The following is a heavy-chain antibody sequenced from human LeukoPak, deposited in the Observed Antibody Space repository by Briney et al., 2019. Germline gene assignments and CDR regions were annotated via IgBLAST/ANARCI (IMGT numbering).Heavy chain of an antibody. J-gene: IGHJ4*02. CDR3: ARGTDMGDTLTELDY. Sequence: GASVKVSCKASGYTFTSYGISWVRQAPGQGLEWMGWISAYNGNTNYAQKLQGRVTMTTDTSTSTAYMELRSLRSDDTAVYYCARGTDMGDTLTELDYWGQGTLVTVSS. D-gene: IGHD3-9*01. CDR1: GYTFTSYG. CDR2: ISAYNGNT. V-gene: IGHV1-18*01.